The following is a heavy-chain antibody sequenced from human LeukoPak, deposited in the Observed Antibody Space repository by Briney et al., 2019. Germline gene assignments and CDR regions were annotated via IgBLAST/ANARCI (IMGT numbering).Heavy chain of an antibody. Sequence: GASVNVSCKASGYTFTSYCINWVRQATGQGLEWMGWMNPNSGNTGYAQKFQGRVTMTRNTSISTAYMGLSSLRSEDTAVYYCAREYRDYALLTGYSRAVDYWGQGTLVTVSS. D-gene: IGHD3-9*01. CDR1: GYTFTSYC. CDR3: AREYRDYALLTGYSRAVDY. V-gene: IGHV1-8*01. J-gene: IGHJ4*02. CDR2: MNPNSGNT.